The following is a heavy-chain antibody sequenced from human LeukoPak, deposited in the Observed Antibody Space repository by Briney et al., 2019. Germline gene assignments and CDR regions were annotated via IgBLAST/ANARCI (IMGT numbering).Heavy chain of an antibody. Sequence: ASVKVSFKASGYTFTSYGISWVRQAPGQGLEWMGWISAYNGNTNYAQKLQGRVTMTTDTSASTAYMELRSLRSDDTAVYYCAGGAVAGPFGYWGQGTLVTVSS. D-gene: IGHD6-19*01. J-gene: IGHJ4*02. CDR1: GYTFTSYG. CDR3: AGGAVAGPFGY. CDR2: ISAYNGNT. V-gene: IGHV1-18*01.